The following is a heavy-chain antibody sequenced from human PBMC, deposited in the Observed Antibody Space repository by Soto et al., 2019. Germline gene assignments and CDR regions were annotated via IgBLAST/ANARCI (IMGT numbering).Heavy chain of an antibody. Sequence: QVQLVQSGAEVKKPGASVQVSCKASGYTFTSYAINWVRQATGQGLEWMGWMNPNSGNTGYAQKFQGRVTMTRNTSISTAYMELSSLRSEDTAVYYCARDRGWGYGRVSDYWGQGTLVTVSS. CDR3: ARDRGWGYGRVSDY. CDR2: MNPNSGNT. V-gene: IGHV1-8*01. D-gene: IGHD7-27*01. J-gene: IGHJ4*02. CDR1: GYTFTSYA.